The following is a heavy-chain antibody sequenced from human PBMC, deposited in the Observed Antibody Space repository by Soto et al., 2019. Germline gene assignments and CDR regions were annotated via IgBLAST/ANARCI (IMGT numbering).Heavy chain of an antibody. CDR3: ARGVSAGVDY. V-gene: IGHV1-8*01. J-gene: IGHJ4*02. D-gene: IGHD1-26*01. CDR1: GYSFTSLD. Sequence: ASVKVSCKASGYSFTSLDINWVRQTAGQGLEWMGWMQPSTGRTGYAQKFQGRVTMTRDTSINTAYMELTTLTSDDTAFYYCARGVSAGVDYWGQGTLVSVSS. CDR2: MQPSTGRT.